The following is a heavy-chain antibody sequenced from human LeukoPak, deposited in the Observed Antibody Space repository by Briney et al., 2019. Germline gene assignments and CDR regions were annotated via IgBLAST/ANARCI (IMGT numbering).Heavy chain of an antibody. J-gene: IGHJ4*02. CDR3: TGGALDY. V-gene: IGHV3-7*04. CDR1: VFTFSDYW. CDR2: INQDGRDQ. Sequence: GGSLRLSCAASVFTFSDYWMMCVPQAPGQGREGVAKINQDGRDQLFVDSVKRRFTICRDNAKNSLFLQMDSLRAEDTAVYYCTGGALDYWGQGALVTVSS.